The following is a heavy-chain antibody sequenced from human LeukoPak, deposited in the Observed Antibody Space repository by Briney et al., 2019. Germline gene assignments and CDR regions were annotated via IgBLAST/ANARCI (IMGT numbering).Heavy chain of an antibody. CDR3: ARLRCSSTSCYARFAAFEI. D-gene: IGHD2-2*01. CDR1: GGSISIYY. V-gene: IGHV4-59*08. J-gene: IGHJ3*02. CDR2: IYYSGST. Sequence: SETLSLTCTVSGGSISIYYWSWIRQPPGKGLEWIGYIYYSGSTNYNPSLKSRVTISVDTSKNQFSLELSCVTGADTAVYYCARLRCSSTSCYARFAAFEIWGQGTMVTVSS.